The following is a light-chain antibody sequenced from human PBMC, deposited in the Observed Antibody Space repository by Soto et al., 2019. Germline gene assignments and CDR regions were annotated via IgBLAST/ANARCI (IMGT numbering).Light chain of an antibody. CDR3: CSYSNGSSIRYV. Sequence: QSALTQPASASGSPGQSITISCTGTSSDVGGYNYVSWYQQHPGKAPKLMIYDLNNRPSGVPNRFSGSKSDNTASLTISGFQVQAEADDYCCSYSNGSSIRYVFGTGTKVTVL. CDR1: SSDVGGYNY. J-gene: IGLJ1*01. CDR2: DLN. V-gene: IGLV2-14*03.